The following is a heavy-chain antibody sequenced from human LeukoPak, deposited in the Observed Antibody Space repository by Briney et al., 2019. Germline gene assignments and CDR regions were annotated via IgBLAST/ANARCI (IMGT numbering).Heavy chain of an antibody. J-gene: IGHJ5*02. CDR2: IYYSGST. V-gene: IGHV4-59*01. D-gene: IGHD3-3*01. CDR1: GGSISSYY. Sequence: SETLSLTCTVSGGSISSYYWSWIRQPPGKGLEWIGYIYYSGSTNYNPSLKSRVTISVDTSKNQFSLKLGSVTAADTAVYYCARVGGYYDFWSGYPRWFDPWGQGTLVTVSS. CDR3: ARVGGYYDFWSGYPRWFDP.